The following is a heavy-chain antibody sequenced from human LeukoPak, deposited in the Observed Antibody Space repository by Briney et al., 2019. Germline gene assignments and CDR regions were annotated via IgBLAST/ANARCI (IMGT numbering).Heavy chain of an antibody. CDR3: ARDYEGYCSSTSCHEGFGYYYYGMDV. CDR1: GYTFTSYG. V-gene: IGHV1-18*01. CDR2: ISAYNGNT. Sequence: ASVKVSCKASGYTFTSYGISWVRQAPGQGLEWMGWISAYNGNTNYAQKLQGRVTMTTDTSTSTAYMELRSLRSDDTAVYYCARDYEGYCSSTSCHEGFGYYYYGMDVWGQGTTVTVSS. J-gene: IGHJ6*02. D-gene: IGHD2-2*01.